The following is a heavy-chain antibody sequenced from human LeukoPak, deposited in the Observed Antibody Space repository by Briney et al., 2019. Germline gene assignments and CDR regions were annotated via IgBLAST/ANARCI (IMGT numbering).Heavy chain of an antibody. D-gene: IGHD3-10*01. V-gene: IGHV3-23*01. CDR1: GFIFSSYP. J-gene: IGHJ4*02. Sequence: QPGGSLRLSCAASGFIFSSYPMSWVRQAPGKGLEWVSAISGTAENTYYADSVKGRLSISRDNSRNTVHLQMNSLRPEDTAVYYCANQRGGFWGQGTLVTVSS. CDR2: ISGTAENT. CDR3: ANQRGGF.